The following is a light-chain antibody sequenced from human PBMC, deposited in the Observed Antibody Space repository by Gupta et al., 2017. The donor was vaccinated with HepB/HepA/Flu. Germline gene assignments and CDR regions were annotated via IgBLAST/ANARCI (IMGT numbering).Light chain of an antibody. CDR1: SSNIGSNT. J-gene: IGLJ3*02. CDR2: SDN. Sequence: GTISCSGGSSNIGSNTVSWYQQLPGTAPKLLIYSDNQRPSGVPDRLSGSKSGTSASLAISGLQSEDDADYYCAAWDGSLNGWVFGGGTKLTVL. CDR3: AAWDGSLNGWV. V-gene: IGLV1-44*01.